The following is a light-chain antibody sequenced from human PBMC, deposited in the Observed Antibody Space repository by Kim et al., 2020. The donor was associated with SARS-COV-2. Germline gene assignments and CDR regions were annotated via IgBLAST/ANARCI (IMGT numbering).Light chain of an antibody. CDR2: DAS. CDR1: QDIRRS. Sequence: IQLTQSPSFLSASVGDRVTITCRASQDIRRSLAWYQQKPGKAPELLISDASTLRGGAPSRFSGTGSGAGFTLTINSLQPEDFATYYCQQIYSYPLTFGGGTKVDIK. J-gene: IGKJ4*01. CDR3: QQIYSYPLT. V-gene: IGKV1-9*01.